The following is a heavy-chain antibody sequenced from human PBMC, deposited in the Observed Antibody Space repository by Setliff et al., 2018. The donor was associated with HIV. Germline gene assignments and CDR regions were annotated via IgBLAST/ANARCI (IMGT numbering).Heavy chain of an antibody. CDR3: ARVRERWLQLDY. V-gene: IGHV1-3*01. D-gene: IGHD5-12*01. CDR1: GGTFSSYA. Sequence: GASVKVSCKASGGTFSSYAIHWVRQAPGQRLEWMGYINAGDDNTRYSEKFQGRVTITTDESTSTAYMELSSLRSEDTAVYYCARVRERWLQLDYWGQGTLVTVSS. J-gene: IGHJ4*02. CDR2: INAGDDNT.